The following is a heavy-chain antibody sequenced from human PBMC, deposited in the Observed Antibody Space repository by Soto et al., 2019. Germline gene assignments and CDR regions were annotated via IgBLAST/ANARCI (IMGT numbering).Heavy chain of an antibody. Sequence: ASGKVACKASGYTLTSYGIGSVRQAPGQGLQWAGSITAYNGNTNYAQKLQGRVNMTTDTSTIKAYMELRSLRSDETAVYYCARSRRGGSSAAQPKPLGLNWFDPWGQRTLVSVSS. V-gene: IGHV1-18*04. D-gene: IGHD2-15*01. CDR3: ARSRRGGSSAAQPKPLGLNWFDP. CDR2: ITAYNGNT. J-gene: IGHJ5*02. CDR1: GYTLTSYG.